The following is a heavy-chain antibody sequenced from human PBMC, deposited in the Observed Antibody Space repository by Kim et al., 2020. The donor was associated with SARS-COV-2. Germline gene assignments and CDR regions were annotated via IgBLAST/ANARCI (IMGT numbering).Heavy chain of an antibody. CDR3: ARSRRDSFSYGMDV. CDR2: ISGSVRSS. CDR1: GFTFSNYA. J-gene: IGHJ6*02. D-gene: IGHD2-15*01. Sequence: GGSLRLSCEVSGFTFSNYAMNWVRQAPGKGLEWVSAISGSVRSSYYADSVKGRFTISSDNSKNTLYLQLDSLRAEDTAVYFCARSRRDSFSYGMDVWGQGTTVTVSS. V-gene: IGHV3-23*01.